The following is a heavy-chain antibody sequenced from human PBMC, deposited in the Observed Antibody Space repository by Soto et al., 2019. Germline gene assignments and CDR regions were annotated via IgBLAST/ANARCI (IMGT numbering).Heavy chain of an antibody. Sequence: EVQLVGSGGGLVQPGGSLRLSCVASGFTFRTYWMTWVRQAPGKGLEWVANIKQDGSEKYYVDSVTGRFAISRDNAKDSLYLQMNSLRVEDTAVYYCARDGLYCTYANCRGDAYDVWDQGTMVTVSS. CDR3: ARDGLYCTYANCRGDAYDV. CDR2: IKQDGSEK. D-gene: IGHD2-8*01. V-gene: IGHV3-7*04. CDR1: GFTFRTYW. J-gene: IGHJ3*01.